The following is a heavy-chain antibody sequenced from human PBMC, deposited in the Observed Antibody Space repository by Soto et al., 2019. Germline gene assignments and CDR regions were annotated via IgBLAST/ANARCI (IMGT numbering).Heavy chain of an antibody. Sequence: LSLTCTVSGGSISSGGYYWSWIRQHPGKGLEWIGYIYYSGSTNYNPSLKSRVTISVDTSKNQFSLKLSSVTAADTAVYYCARLGMKNRFSVGLWFDPWGQGTLVTVSS. CDR3: ARLGMKNRFSVGLWFDP. D-gene: IGHD3-10*01. J-gene: IGHJ5*02. CDR2: IYYSGST. CDR1: GGSISSGGYY. V-gene: IGHV4-61*08.